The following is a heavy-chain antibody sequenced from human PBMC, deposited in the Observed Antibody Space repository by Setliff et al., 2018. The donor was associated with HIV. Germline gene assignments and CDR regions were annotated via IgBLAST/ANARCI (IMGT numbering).Heavy chain of an antibody. CDR1: GYTFTSYY. V-gene: IGHV1-46*01. J-gene: IGHJ6*02. CDR2: INPSGGSA. Sequence: PSVKVSCKASGYTFTSYYLHWVRQAPGQGLEWMGMINPSGGSASYAQKFQGRVTMSRDTSTSTVYMELSSLRSEDTAVYYCARYLVVVPVAVGGLDVWGQGTTVTVSS. D-gene: IGHD2-2*01. CDR3: ARYLVVVPVAVGGLDV.